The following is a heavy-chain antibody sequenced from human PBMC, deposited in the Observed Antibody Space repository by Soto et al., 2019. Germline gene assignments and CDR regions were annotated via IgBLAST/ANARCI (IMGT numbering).Heavy chain of an antibody. CDR1: GYPFNTYG. Sequence: ASVKVSCKASGYPFNTYGINWVRQAPGQGLELMGWISAYDGKTTYAETFQDRVTMTTDTSTSTAYMELRSLRSDDTAVYYCARDPHDFWTSYWFDPWGQGTLVTVSS. D-gene: IGHD3-3*01. CDR3: ARDPHDFWTSYWFDP. CDR2: ISAYDGKT. V-gene: IGHV1-18*01. J-gene: IGHJ5*02.